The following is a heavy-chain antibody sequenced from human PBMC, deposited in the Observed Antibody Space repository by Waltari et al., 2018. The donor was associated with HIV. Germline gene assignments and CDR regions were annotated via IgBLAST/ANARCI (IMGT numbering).Heavy chain of an antibody. Sequence: QVQLVQSAAEVKKPGSSVKVSCKASGGTFSSYAISWVRQAPGQGLEWMGGIIPIFGTTNYAQKFQGRVTITADESTSTAYMELSSLRSEDTAVYYCARTMDHVDTVMERYWYFNLWGRGTLVTVSS. D-gene: IGHD5-18*01. CDR1: GGTFSSYA. J-gene: IGHJ2*01. CDR2: IIPIFGTT. CDR3: ARTMDHVDTVMERYWYFNL. V-gene: IGHV1-69*01.